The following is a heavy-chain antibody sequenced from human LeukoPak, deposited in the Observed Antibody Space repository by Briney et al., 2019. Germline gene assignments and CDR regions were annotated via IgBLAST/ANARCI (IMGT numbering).Heavy chain of an antibody. V-gene: IGHV3-30-3*01. J-gene: IGHJ3*02. D-gene: IGHD1-26*01. CDR1: GFTFSSYD. Sequence: PGGSLRLSCAASGFTFSSYDMHWVRQAPGKGLHWVALISYDASNKYYADSVKGRFTISRDNSKNTLYLQMNSLRAEDTAVYYCARFDYSHWDAFDIWGQGTMVTVSS. CDR2: ISYDASNK. CDR3: ARFDYSHWDAFDI.